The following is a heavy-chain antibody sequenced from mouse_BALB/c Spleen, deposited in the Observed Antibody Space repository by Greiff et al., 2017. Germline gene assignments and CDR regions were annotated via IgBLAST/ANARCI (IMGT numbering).Heavy chain of an antibody. D-gene: IGHD2-10*02. J-gene: IGHJ2*01. CDR2: ISSGSSTI. CDR1: GFTFSSFG. CDR3: ARSGYGNYRYFDY. Sequence: EVKVEESGGGLVQPGGSRKLSCAASGFTFSSFGMHWVRQAPEKGLEWVAYISSGSSTIYYADTVKGRFTIARDNPKNTLFLQMTSLRSEDTAMYYCARSGYGNYRYFDYWGQGTTLTVSS. V-gene: IGHV5-17*02.